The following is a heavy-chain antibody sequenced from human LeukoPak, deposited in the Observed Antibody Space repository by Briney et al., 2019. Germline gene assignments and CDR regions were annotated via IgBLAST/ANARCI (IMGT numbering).Heavy chain of an antibody. CDR3: AKDIGWLGESFFDY. CDR2: ISSSSSYI. Sequence: GGSLRLSCAASGFTFSSYSMNWVRQAPGKGLEWVSSISSSSSYIYYADSVKGRFTISRDNAKNSLYLQMNSLRAEDTALYYCAKDIGWLGESFFDYWGQGTVVTVSS. V-gene: IGHV3-21*04. CDR1: GFTFSSYS. D-gene: IGHD3-10*01. J-gene: IGHJ4*02.